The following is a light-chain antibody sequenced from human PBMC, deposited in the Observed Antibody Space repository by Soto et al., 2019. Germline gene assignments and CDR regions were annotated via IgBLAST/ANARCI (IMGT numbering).Light chain of an antibody. Sequence: EIVMTQSTATLSVSAGERSTLSCRASQSVSSNLAWYQQKPGQAPRLLIYGASTRATGIPARFSGSGSGTEFTLTISSLQSEDFAVYYCQQYNNWPGTFCQGTKVDI. J-gene: IGKJ1*01. CDR1: QSVSSN. CDR2: GAS. V-gene: IGKV3-15*01. CDR3: QQYNNWPGT.